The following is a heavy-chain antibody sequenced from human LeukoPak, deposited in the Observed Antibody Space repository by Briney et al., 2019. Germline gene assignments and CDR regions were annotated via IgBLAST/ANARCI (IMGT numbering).Heavy chain of an antibody. V-gene: IGHV3-7*01. D-gene: IGHD4-17*01. CDR3: AREGPSVTPYY. CDR1: GSKFSSNW. J-gene: IGHJ4*02. CDR2: IKQDGSEK. Sequence: PGGSLRLSCAASGSKFSSNWVSWVRQAPGKGLEWVANIKQDGSEKYYVDSVKGRFTISRDNAKNSLYLQMNSLRAEDTAVYYCAREGPSVTPYYWGQGTLVTVSS.